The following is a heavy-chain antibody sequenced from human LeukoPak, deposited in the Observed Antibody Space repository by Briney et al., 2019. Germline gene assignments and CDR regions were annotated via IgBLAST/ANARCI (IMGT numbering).Heavy chain of an antibody. CDR2: INPNSGGT. D-gene: IGHD6-13*01. CDR3: AIAESYFSSWYNY. CDR1: GYTFTGYY. Sequence: ASVKVSCKASGYTFTGYYMHWVRQAPGQGLEWMGWINPNSGGTNYAQKFQGRVTMTRDTSISTAYMELSRLRSDDTAVYYCAIAESYFSSWYNYWGQGTLVTVSS. J-gene: IGHJ4*02. V-gene: IGHV1-2*02.